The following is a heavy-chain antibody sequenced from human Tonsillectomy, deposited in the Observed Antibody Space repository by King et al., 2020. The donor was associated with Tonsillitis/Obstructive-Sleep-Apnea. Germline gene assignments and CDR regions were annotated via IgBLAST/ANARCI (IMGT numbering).Heavy chain of an antibody. J-gene: IGHJ4*02. D-gene: IGHD5-12*01. CDR3: ARNIVGTITYDY. CDR1: GYTFTSYA. CDR2: INTDNGNT. V-gene: IGHV1-3*04. Sequence: QLVQSGTEVKKPGASMKISCKASGYTFTSYAMHWVRQAPGQGLEWMGWINTDNGNTMYSQKFQGRFTITRDTSATTAYMELSSLISEDTAVYYCARNIVGTITYDYWGQGTLVTVSS.